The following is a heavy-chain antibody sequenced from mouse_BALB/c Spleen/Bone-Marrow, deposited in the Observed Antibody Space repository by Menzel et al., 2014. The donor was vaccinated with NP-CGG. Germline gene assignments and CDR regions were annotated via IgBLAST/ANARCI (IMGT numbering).Heavy chain of an antibody. J-gene: IGHJ2*01. CDR1: GYTFTSYW. CDR2: IFPGTVTA. CDR3: ARRGYGYLDY. V-gene: IGHV1S132*01. Sequence: QVQRQKRGEEMGKRRKSVKLECKTSGYTFTSYWIQWVKQRPGQGLGWIGEIFPGTVTAEYNEKFKCKATLTIDTSSSTASMQLSSLTSEDSAVYVCARRGYGYLDYWGQGTTLTVSS. D-gene: IGHD2-10*02.